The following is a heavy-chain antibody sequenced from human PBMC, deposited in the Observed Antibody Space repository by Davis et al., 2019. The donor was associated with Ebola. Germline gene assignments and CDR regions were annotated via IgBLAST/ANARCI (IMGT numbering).Heavy chain of an antibody. CDR1: GYTFTSYG. J-gene: IGHJ4*02. CDR2: ISAYNGNT. CDR3: ARDIGIAVAGTDFDY. Sequence: AASVKVSCKASGYTFTSYGISWVRQAPGQGLEWMGWISAYNGNTNYAQKLQGRVTMTTDTSTSTAYMELRSLRSDDTAVYYCARDIGIAVAGTDFDYWGQGTLVTVSS. D-gene: IGHD6-19*01. V-gene: IGHV1-18*04.